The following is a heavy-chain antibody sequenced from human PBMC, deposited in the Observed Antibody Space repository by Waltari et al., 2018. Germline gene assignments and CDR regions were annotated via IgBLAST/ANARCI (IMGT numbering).Heavy chain of an antibody. D-gene: IGHD4-17*01. CDR1: GFTFTSSA. CDR2: IVVGSGNT. V-gene: IGHV1-58*01. Sequence: QMQLVQSGPEVKKPGTSVKVSCKASGFTFTSSAVQWVRPARGQRLEWIGWIVVGSGNTNYAQKFQERVTITRDMSTSTAYMELSSLRSEDTAVYYCTYGDYVPTYYYYYGMDVWGQGTTVTVSS. J-gene: IGHJ6*02. CDR3: TYGDYVPTYYYYYGMDV.